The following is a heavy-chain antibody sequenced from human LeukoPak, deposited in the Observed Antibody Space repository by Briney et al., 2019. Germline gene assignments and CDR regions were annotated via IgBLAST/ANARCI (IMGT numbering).Heavy chain of an antibody. D-gene: IGHD1-14*01. J-gene: IGHJ4*02. CDR3: ASRDPTTPKFDY. V-gene: IGHV3-23*01. CDR2: INGGGDST. Sequence: PGGSLRLSCTVSGFTFSNYGMSWVRQAPGKGLEWVSGINGGGDSTYYVDSVKGRFTISRDNSKNTLYLQMNSLRAEDTAVYYCASRDPTTPKFDYWGQGTLVTVSS. CDR1: GFTFSNYG.